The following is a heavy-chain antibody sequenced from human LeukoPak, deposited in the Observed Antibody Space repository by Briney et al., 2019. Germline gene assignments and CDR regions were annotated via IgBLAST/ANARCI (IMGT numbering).Heavy chain of an antibody. V-gene: IGHV3-7*01. CDR2: IKQDGSEI. D-gene: IGHD4-23*01. CDR3: ARDPVYGGNSGFDY. CDR1: GFTFSSYW. J-gene: IGHJ4*02. Sequence: GGSLRLSCAASGFTFSSYWMSWVRQAPGKGLEWVANIKQDGSEIHYVDSVKGRFTISRDSAKTSLYLQMNSLRADDTAVYYCARDPVYGGNSGFDYWGRGILVTVSS.